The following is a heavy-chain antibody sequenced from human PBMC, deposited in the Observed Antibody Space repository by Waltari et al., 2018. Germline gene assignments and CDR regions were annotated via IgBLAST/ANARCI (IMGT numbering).Heavy chain of an antibody. J-gene: IGHJ4*02. CDR2: IYHSGST. Sequence: QVQLQESGPGLVKPSETLSLTCAVSGYSISSGYYWGWIRQPPGKGLEWIGSIYHSGSTYYNPSLKSRVTISVDTSKNQFSLKLSSVTAADTAVYYCARGEKSGGSCFNYWGQGTLVTVSS. D-gene: IGHD2-15*01. CDR1: GYSISSGYY. V-gene: IGHV4-38-2*01. CDR3: ARGEKSGGSCFNY.